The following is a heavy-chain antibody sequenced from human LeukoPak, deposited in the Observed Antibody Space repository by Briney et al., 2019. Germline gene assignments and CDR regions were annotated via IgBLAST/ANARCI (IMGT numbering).Heavy chain of an antibody. CDR1: GYTFTSYG. Sequence: ASVKVSCKASGYTFTSYGISWVRQAPGQGLEWMGWISAYNGNTNYAQKLQGRVTMTTDTSTSTAYMELRSLRSDDTAVYYCTRLWFGELYGAFDTWGQGTMVTVSS. J-gene: IGHJ3*02. CDR2: ISAYNGNT. V-gene: IGHV1-18*01. D-gene: IGHD3-10*01. CDR3: TRLWFGELYGAFDT.